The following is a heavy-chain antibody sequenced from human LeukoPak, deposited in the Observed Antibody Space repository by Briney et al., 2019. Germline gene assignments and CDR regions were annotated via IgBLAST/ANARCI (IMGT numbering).Heavy chain of an antibody. CDR1: GYTFNNYG. J-gene: IGHJ4*02. CDR2: ISTYNGNT. CDR3: AKSGTNSWYTGWVFFDY. V-gene: IGHV1-18*01. Sequence: ASVKVSCKASGYTFNNYGITWVRQAPGQGLEWMGWISTYNGNTNYPQKFQGRVTMTTDTSTSTAYMELRSLRSDDTAVYYCAKSGTNSWYTGWVFFDYWGQGTLVTVSS. D-gene: IGHD6-13*01.